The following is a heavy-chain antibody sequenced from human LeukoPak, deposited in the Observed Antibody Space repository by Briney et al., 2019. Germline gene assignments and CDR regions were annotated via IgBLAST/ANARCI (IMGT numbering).Heavy chain of an antibody. V-gene: IGHV3-48*01. CDR3: AREGPRGNSQFDY. CDR1: GFTFNTYT. D-gene: IGHD2/OR15-2a*01. CDR2: ISGSSGII. Sequence: PGGSLRLSCAASGFTFNTYTMNWVRQAPGKGLEWVSYISGSSGIIDYVDSVRGRFTISRDNAKNSLYLQTNSLRAEDAAVYYCAREGPRGNSQFDYWGQGTLVTVSS. J-gene: IGHJ4*02.